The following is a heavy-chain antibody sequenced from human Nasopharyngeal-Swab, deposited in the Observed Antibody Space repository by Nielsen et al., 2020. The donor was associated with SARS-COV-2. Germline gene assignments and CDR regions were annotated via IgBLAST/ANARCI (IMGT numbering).Heavy chain of an antibody. J-gene: IGHJ4*02. CDR2: ISSSSSYI. V-gene: IGHV3-21*01. CDR3: VKDSIAVAGTGPDY. Sequence: WIRQPPGKGLEWVSSISSSSSYIYYADSVKGRFTISRDNAKSSLYLQMNSLRAEDTAVYYCVKDSIAVAGTGPDYWGQGTLVTVSS. D-gene: IGHD6-19*01.